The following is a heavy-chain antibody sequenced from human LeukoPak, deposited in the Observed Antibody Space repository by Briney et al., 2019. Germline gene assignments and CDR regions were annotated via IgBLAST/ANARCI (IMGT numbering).Heavy chain of an antibody. V-gene: IGHV3-9*01. CDR3: AKDTNYYHDSSGYPDY. D-gene: IGHD3-22*01. CDR1: GFTFDDYA. Sequence: GGSLRLSCAASGFTFDDYAMHWVRQAPGKGLEWVSGISWNSGSIGYADSVKGRFTISRDNAKNSLYLQMNSLRAEDTALYYCAKDTNYYHDSSGYPDYWGQGTLVTVSS. CDR2: ISWNSGSI. J-gene: IGHJ4*02.